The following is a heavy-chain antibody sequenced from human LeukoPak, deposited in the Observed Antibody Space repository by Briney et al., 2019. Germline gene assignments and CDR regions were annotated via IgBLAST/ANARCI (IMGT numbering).Heavy chain of an antibody. CDR2: IWYDGSNK. D-gene: IGHD5-12*01. Sequence: PGGSLRLSCAASGFTFSSYGMHWVRQAPGKGLEWVAVIWYDGSNKYYADSVKGRFTISRDNSKNTLYLQMNSLRAEDTAVYYCAREGLFINGGYDQYYYYGMDVWGQGTTVTVSS. CDR3: AREGLFINGGYDQYYYYGMDV. V-gene: IGHV3-33*01. CDR1: GFTFSSYG. J-gene: IGHJ6*02.